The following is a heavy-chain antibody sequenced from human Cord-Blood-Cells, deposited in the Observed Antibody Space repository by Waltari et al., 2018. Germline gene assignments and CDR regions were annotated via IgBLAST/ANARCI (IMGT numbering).Heavy chain of an antibody. CDR2: SIPIFGTA. Sequence: QVKLVQSGAEVKKPGSSVKVSCKASGGTFSSYAISWVRQAPGQGLEWMGGSIPIFGTANYAQKFQGRVTITADESTSTAYMELSSLRSEDTAVYYCARDLLKSSSWYYFDYWGQGTLVTVSS. V-gene: IGHV1-69*12. D-gene: IGHD6-13*01. CDR1: GGTFSSYA. J-gene: IGHJ4*02. CDR3: ARDLLKSSSWYYFDY.